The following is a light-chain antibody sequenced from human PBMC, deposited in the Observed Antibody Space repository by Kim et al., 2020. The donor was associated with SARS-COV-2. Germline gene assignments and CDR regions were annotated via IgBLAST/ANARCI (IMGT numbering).Light chain of an antibody. J-gene: IGLJ2*01. Sequence: GQPVTISCTGTSIDIGGYNFVAWYQQHPGKAPKVMIYEVNKRPSGVPDRFSGSKSGNTASLTVSGLQAEDEADYYCSSYAGRQNLVFGGGTQLTVL. CDR1: SIDIGGYNF. CDR2: EVN. V-gene: IGLV2-8*01. CDR3: SSYAGRQNLV.